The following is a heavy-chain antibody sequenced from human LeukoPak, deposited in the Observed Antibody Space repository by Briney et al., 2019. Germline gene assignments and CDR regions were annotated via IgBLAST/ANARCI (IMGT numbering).Heavy chain of an antibody. CDR3: ARAASGDAVDYYGSGRRFYSYYMDV. Sequence: SETLSLTCIVSGDSFTSYQWSWVRQPAGKGLEWIGRISASGTTNSNPALKSRVTMSVDSSKKQFSLNLRSVTAVDTAVYYCARAASGDAVDYYGSGRRFYSYYMDVWGKGTTVTISS. CDR1: GDSFTSYQ. V-gene: IGHV4-4*07. CDR2: ISASGTT. J-gene: IGHJ6*03. D-gene: IGHD3-10*01.